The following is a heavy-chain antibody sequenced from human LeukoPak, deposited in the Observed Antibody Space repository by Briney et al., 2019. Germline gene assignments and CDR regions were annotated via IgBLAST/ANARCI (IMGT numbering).Heavy chain of an antibody. Sequence: SETLSLTCTVSGGSKSSRSYYWGWIRQPPGKGLEWIGSIYYSGSTYYNPSPKSRLTISVDTSKNQFSLKLNSVTAADTAVYYCAGGSPYEEWGQVTLVTASS. CDR2: IYYSGST. CDR3: AGGSPYEE. CDR1: GGSKSSRSYY. J-gene: IGHJ4*02. V-gene: IGHV4-39*01. D-gene: IGHD3-22*01.